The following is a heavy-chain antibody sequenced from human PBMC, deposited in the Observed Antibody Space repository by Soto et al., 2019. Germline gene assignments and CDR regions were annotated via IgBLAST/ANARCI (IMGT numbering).Heavy chain of an antibody. CDR1: GFTFSSYW. V-gene: IGHV3-7*01. CDR2: IKQDGSEK. J-gene: IGHJ3*02. Sequence: GGSLRLSCAASGFTFSSYWMSWVRQAPGKGLEWVANIKQDGSEKYYVDSVKGRFTISRDNAKNSLYLQMNSLRAEDTAVYYCAREGWGGPNDAFDIWGQGTMVTVSS. CDR3: AREGWGGPNDAFDI. D-gene: IGHD7-27*01.